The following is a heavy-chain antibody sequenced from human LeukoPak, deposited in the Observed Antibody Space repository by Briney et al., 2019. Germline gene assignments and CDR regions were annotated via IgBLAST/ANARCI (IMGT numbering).Heavy chain of an antibody. V-gene: IGHV4-4*07. D-gene: IGHD4-11*01. CDR1: GGSISSYY. J-gene: IGHJ4*02. CDR3: ARLSTVTTSFDY. CDR2: IYTSGRT. Sequence: PSETLSLTCTVSGGSISSYYWSWIRQPAGKGLEWIGRIYTSGRTYYNPSLKSRVSMSVDTSKNQFSLKLSSVTAADTAVYYCARLSTVTTSFDYWGQGTLVTVSS.